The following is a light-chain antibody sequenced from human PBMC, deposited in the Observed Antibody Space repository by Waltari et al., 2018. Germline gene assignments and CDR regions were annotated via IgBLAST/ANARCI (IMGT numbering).Light chain of an antibody. CDR1: QSVSSNN. CDR3: QQYANSPRT. J-gene: IGKJ1*01. Sequence: EIVLTQSPGTLSLSPGDRATLSCRASQSVSSNNLAWYQQKPGQAPRLLIYAASSRATGITDRFSGSGSGTDFTLTISRVEPEDFAVYYCQQYANSPRTFGQGTKVEIK. CDR2: AAS. V-gene: IGKV3-20*01.